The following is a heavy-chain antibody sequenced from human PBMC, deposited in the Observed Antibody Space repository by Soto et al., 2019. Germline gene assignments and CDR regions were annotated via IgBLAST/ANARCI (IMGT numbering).Heavy chain of an antibody. CDR2: IYYSGST. V-gene: IGHV4-31*03. D-gene: IGHD7-27*01. Sequence: SETLSLTCTVSGGSIISGGYYWILIRQHPGKGLEWIGYIYYSGSTYYNPSLKSRVTISVDTSKNQFSLKLSSVTAADTAVYYCARGPPGDKADSWGQGTLVTVSS. CDR1: GGSIISGGYY. J-gene: IGHJ4*02. CDR3: ARGPPGDKADS.